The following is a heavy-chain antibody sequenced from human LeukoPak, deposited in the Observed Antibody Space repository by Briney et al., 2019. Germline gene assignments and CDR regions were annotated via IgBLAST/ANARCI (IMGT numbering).Heavy chain of an antibody. V-gene: IGHV4-30-4*01. J-gene: IGHJ4*02. CDR3: ARSSFGVVIQ. D-gene: IGHD3-3*01. CDR2: IFYSGST. Sequence: SQTLSLTCTVSGGSISSGDYYWSWIRQPPGKGLEWIGYIFYSGSTYYNPSLKSRVTISVDTSKNQFSQKLSSVTAADTAVYYCARSSFGVVIQWGQGTLVTVSS. CDR1: GGSISSGDYY.